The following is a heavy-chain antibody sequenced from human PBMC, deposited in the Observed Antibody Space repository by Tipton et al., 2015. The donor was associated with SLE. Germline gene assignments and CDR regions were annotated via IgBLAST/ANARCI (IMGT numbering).Heavy chain of an antibody. D-gene: IGHD3-3*01. CDR2: IFRSGNT. Sequence: PGLVKPSETLSLTCAVSGYSISSGYYWGWIRQSPGKGLEWIGSIFRSGNTHYNPSLKSRVTISVDTSKNHFSLTQKSLTAADTAVYYCAREGLTIFGGGAFDIWGEGKMVTDPS. CDR3: AREGLTIFGGGAFDI. CDR1: GYSISSGYY. V-gene: IGHV4-38-2*02. J-gene: IGHJ3*02.